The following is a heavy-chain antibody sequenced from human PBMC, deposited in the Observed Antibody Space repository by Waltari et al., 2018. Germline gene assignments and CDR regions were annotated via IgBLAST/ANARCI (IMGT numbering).Heavy chain of an antibody. CDR2: IRQDGVEK. CDR1: GFIFSNYW. J-gene: IGHJ4*02. Sequence: EVQLVESGGGLVQPGGSLRLSCTASGFIFSNYWRGWVRQAPGKGLEWVANIRQDGVEKHYVDSVKGRFTISRDNAKNSLHLQMNSLRAEDTAVYYCSRAEDYWGQGTLVTVSS. V-gene: IGHV3-7*04. CDR3: SRAEDY.